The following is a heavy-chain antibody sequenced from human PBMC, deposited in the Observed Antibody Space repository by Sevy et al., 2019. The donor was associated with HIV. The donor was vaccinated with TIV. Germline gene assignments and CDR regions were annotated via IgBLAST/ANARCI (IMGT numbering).Heavy chain of an antibody. CDR2: IYYNGHI. V-gene: IGHV4-59*08. CDR1: GGSITSLY. J-gene: IGHJ4*02. CDR3: AGENAWGRGYS. D-gene: IGHD1-26*01. Sequence: SETLSLTCTVSGGSITSLYWNWIRQPPGKGLEWIANIYYNGHINYNPSLKSRVTLSLDTSKNQFSLGLSSVTAADTAMYYCAGENAWGRGYSWGQGPLVTVSS.